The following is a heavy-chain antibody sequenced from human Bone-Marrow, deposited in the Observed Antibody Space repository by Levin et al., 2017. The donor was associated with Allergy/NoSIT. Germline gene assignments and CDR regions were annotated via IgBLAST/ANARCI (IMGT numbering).Heavy chain of an antibody. CDR2: IFYSGST. V-gene: IGHV4-59*01. CDR1: GGSIRGYY. Sequence: SQTLSLPCTVSGGSIRGYYWSWVRQPPGKGLEWVGHIFYSGSTNYNPSLTSRVTISINTSKNQFSLNLTSVTAADTAFYYCARSVAGEFDYWGQGTLVTVSS. J-gene: IGHJ4*02. CDR3: ARSVAGEFDY. D-gene: IGHD3-10*01.